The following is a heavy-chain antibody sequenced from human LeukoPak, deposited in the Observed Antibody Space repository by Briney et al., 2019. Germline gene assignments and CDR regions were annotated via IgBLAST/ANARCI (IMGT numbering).Heavy chain of an antibody. CDR2: IYTSGNTNY. J-gene: IGHJ3*02. V-gene: IGHV4-4*07. CDR3: ATYSSASDAFDI. CDR1: GGSINNYY. Sequence: SETLSLTCTVSGGSINNYYWSWIRQPAGEGLEWIGHIYTSGNTNYNYNPSLKSRVSMSIDTSKNQFSLKLSSVAAADTAFYYCATYSSASDAFDIWGQGTKVTVSS. D-gene: IGHD6-19*01.